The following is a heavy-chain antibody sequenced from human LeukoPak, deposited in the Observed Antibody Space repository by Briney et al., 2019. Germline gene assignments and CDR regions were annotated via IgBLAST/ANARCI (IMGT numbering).Heavy chain of an antibody. J-gene: IGHJ6*02. CDR2: ISAYNGNT. Sequence: ASVKVSCKASGYTFTSYGISWVRQAPGQGLEWMGWISAYNGNTNYAQKLQGRVTMTTDTSTGTAYMELRSLRSDDTAVYYCARLAVDRAPSNLYYYYGMDVWGQGTTVTVSS. CDR1: GYTFTSYG. D-gene: IGHD2-15*01. V-gene: IGHV1-18*01. CDR3: ARLAVDRAPSNLYYYYGMDV.